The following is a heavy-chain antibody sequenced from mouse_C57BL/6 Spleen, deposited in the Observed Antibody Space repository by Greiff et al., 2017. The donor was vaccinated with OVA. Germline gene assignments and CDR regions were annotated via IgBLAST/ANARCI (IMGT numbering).Heavy chain of an antibody. CDR3: TRGGLYDYDGAWFAH. J-gene: IGHJ3*01. Sequence: EVQLVESGEGLVKPGGSLKLSCAASGFTFSSYAMSWVRQTPEKRLEWVAYISSGGDYIYYADTVKGRFTISRDNARNTLYLQMSSLKSEDTAMYYCTRGGLYDYDGAWFAHWGQGTLVTVSA. CDR2: ISSGGDYI. V-gene: IGHV5-9-1*02. CDR1: GFTFSSYA. D-gene: IGHD2-4*01.